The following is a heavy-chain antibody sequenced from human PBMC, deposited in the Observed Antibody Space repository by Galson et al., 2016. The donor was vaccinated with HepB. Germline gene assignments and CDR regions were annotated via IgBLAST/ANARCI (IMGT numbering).Heavy chain of an antibody. CDR2: LTAGGDNT. Sequence: SLRLSCAASGFTFSRYVMTWVRQAPGKGLEWVSGLTAGGDNTFYADSVEGRFIISRDNSKNTLYLQMNSLRADDTALYYCAKDWSTTTCVQGCLDVWGQGTTVTVSS. J-gene: IGHJ6*02. CDR3: AKDWSTTTCVQGCLDV. CDR1: GFTFSRYV. D-gene: IGHD3-10*02. V-gene: IGHV3-23*01.